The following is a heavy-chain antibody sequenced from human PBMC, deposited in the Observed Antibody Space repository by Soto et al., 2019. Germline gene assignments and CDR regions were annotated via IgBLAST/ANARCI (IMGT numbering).Heavy chain of an antibody. V-gene: IGHV3-74*01. Sequence: EVQLVESGGGLVQPGGSLRLSCAASGFTFSSYWMHWVRQAPGKGPAWVSRINSDGSSTTYADSVKCRFTISRDNAKNTLYRQMNSLRAEDTAVYYCARVYCSGGSCYSVDYWGQGTLVTVSS. CDR1: GFTFSSYW. J-gene: IGHJ4*02. D-gene: IGHD2-15*01. CDR3: ARVYCSGGSCYSVDY. CDR2: INSDGSST.